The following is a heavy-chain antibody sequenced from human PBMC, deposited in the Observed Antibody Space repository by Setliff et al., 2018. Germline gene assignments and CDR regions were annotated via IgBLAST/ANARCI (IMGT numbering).Heavy chain of an antibody. D-gene: IGHD3-9*01. CDR1: GFIFDDYG. CDR2: ISSTITST. V-gene: IGHV3-23*01. J-gene: IGHJ6*02. CDR3: AKHGAYNDFLTGYNFYYDMDV. Sequence: GGSLRLSCAASGFIFDDYGMSWVRQAPGKGLEWVSAISSTITSTYYADSVKGRFTISRDNSKNTLYLQMNSLRAEDTAVYYCAKHGAYNDFLTGYNFYYDMDVWGQGTTVTVSS.